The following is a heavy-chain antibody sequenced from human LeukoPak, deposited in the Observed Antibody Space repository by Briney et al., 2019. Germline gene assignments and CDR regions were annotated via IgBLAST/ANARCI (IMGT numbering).Heavy chain of an antibody. Sequence: GGSLRLSCAASGFTFSSYGMSWVRQSPGKGLEWVSAISGGGGSTYYAEFVKGRFTISRDDSKNTLYLQMNSLRAGDTAVYYCAKFYDILTGYFDYWGQGTLVTVSS. CDR3: AKFYDILTGYFDY. D-gene: IGHD3-9*01. V-gene: IGHV3-23*01. CDR1: GFTFSSYG. CDR2: ISGGGGST. J-gene: IGHJ4*02.